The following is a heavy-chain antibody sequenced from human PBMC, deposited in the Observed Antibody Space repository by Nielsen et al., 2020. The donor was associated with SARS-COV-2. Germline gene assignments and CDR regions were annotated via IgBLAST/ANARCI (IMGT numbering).Heavy chain of an antibody. D-gene: IGHD6-13*01. Sequence: SETLSLTCSVSGGSISSSFYYWGWIRQPPGKGLEWIGSIYYSGSTYYNPSLKSRVTISVDTSKNQFSLKLSSVTAADTAVYYCAYSSSWYYYGMDVWGQGTTVTVSS. CDR2: IYYSGST. CDR3: AYSSSWYYYGMDV. V-gene: IGHV4-39*01. J-gene: IGHJ6*02. CDR1: GGSISSSFYY.